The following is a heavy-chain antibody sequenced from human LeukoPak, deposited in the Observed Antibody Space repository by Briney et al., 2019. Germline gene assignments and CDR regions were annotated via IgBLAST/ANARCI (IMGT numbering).Heavy chain of an antibody. D-gene: IGHD4-11*01. CDR3: ARGPRTTALDYYYYYMDV. Sequence: PGGSLRLSCAASGFTFSSYGMHWVRQAPGKGLEWVAFIRYDGSNKYYADSVKGRFTISRDNSKNTLYLQMNSLRAEDTAVYYCARGPRTTALDYYYYYMDVWGKGTTVTVSS. CDR2: IRYDGSNK. V-gene: IGHV3-30*02. J-gene: IGHJ6*03. CDR1: GFTFSSYG.